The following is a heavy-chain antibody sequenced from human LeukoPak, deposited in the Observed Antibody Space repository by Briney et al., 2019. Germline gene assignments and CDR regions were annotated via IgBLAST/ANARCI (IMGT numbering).Heavy chain of an antibody. CDR3: ARGGASGDSSGYYYLPFEY. CDR1: GFTFSSYS. V-gene: IGHV3-21*01. Sequence: GGSLRLSCAASGFTFSSYSMNWVRQAPGKGLEWVSSISSSSSYIYYADSVEGRFTISRDNAKNSLYLQMNSLRAEDTAVYYCARGGASGDSSGYYYLPFEYWGQGTLVTVSS. J-gene: IGHJ4*02. CDR2: ISSSSSYI. D-gene: IGHD3-22*01.